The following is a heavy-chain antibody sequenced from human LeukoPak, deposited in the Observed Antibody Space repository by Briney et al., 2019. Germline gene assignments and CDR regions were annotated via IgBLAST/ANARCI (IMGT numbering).Heavy chain of an antibody. CDR3: AREAPTVTAIDY. J-gene: IGHJ4*02. V-gene: IGHV4-4*07. CDR2: IYTSGST. CDR1: GGSISSYY. D-gene: IGHD2-21*02. Sequence: SETLSLTCTASGGSISSYYWSWIRQPAGKGLEWIGRIYTSGSTNYNPSLKSRVTMSVDTSKNQFSLKLSSVTAADTAVYYCAREAPTVTAIDYWGQGTLVTVSS.